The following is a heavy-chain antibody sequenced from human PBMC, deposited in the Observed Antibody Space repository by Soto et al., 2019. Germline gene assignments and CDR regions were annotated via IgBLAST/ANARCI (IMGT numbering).Heavy chain of an antibody. Sequence: ASVKVSCKASGYMFTSYGIIWVRQAPGQGLEWMGWISGYNDNTNYAQKFQGRVTMTTDTSTSTAYMEVRSLRSDDTAIYYCAILGCSNSSCYPPYGMDVWGQGTTVTVSS. V-gene: IGHV1-18*04. CDR3: AILGCSNSSCYPPYGMDV. D-gene: IGHD2-2*01. J-gene: IGHJ6*02. CDR1: GYMFTSYG. CDR2: ISGYNDNT.